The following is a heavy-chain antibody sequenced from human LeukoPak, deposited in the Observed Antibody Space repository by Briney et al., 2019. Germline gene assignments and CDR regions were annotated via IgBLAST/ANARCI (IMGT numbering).Heavy chain of an antibody. V-gene: IGHV3-23*01. CDR3: AKNRGYGYYFDY. CDR2: ISGSGGST. Sequence: PGGSLRLSCAASGFTFSSYAMSWVRQAPGKGLEWVSAISGSGGSTYYADSVKGRFTISRDNSENTLYLQMNSLRAEDTAVYYCAKNRGYGYYFDYWGQGTLVTVSS. CDR1: GFTFSSYA. D-gene: IGHD1-14*01. J-gene: IGHJ4*02.